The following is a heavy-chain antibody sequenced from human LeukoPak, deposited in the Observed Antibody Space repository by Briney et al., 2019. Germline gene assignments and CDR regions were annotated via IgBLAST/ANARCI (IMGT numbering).Heavy chain of an antibody. CDR1: GGSISSGGYS. Sequence: SQTPSLTCAVSGGSISSGGYSWSWIRQPPGKGLEWIGYIYHSGSTYYNPSLKSRVTISVDRSKNQFSLKLSSVTAADTAVYYCARRPGGYFDYWGQGTLVTVSS. J-gene: IGHJ4*02. CDR2: IYHSGST. D-gene: IGHD3-10*01. V-gene: IGHV4-30-2*01. CDR3: ARRPGGYFDY.